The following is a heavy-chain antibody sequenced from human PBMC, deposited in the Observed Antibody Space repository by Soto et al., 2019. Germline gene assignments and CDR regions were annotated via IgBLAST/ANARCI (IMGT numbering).Heavy chain of an antibody. CDR1: GFTFSSYA. Sequence: QVQLVESGGGVVQPGRSLRLSCAASGFTFSSYAMHWVRQAPGKGLEWVAVISYDGSNKYYADSVKGRFTISRDNSKNTLYLQMNSLRAEDTAVYYCARVKWFGEEADYWGQGTLVTVSS. CDR2: ISYDGSNK. CDR3: ARVKWFGEEADY. D-gene: IGHD3-10*01. V-gene: IGHV3-30-3*01. J-gene: IGHJ4*02.